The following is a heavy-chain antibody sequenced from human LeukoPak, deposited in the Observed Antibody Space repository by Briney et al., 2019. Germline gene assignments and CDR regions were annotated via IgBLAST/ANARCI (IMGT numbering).Heavy chain of an antibody. J-gene: IGHJ4*02. CDR1: GGSISSYY. V-gene: IGHV4-59*01. Sequence: SETLSLTCTVSGGSISSYYWSWIRQPPGKGLEWIGYIYYSGSTNYSPSLKSRVTISVDTSKNQFSLKLSSVTAADTAVYYCATWGYYDSSGFRNWGQGTLVTVSS. D-gene: IGHD3-22*01. CDR3: ATWGYYDSSGFRN. CDR2: IYYSGST.